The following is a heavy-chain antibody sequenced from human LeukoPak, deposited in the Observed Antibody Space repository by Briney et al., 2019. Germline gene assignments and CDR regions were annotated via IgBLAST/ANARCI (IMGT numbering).Heavy chain of an antibody. J-gene: IGHJ3*02. CDR1: GGTFSSYA. V-gene: IGHV1-69*05. CDR3: AREPRRGLDAFDI. D-gene: IGHD3-16*01. Sequence: ASVKVSCKASGGTFSSYAISWVRQAPGQGLEWMGGIIPIFGTANYAQKLQGRVTMTTHTSTTTAYMELRSLKYDDTAVYYCAREPRRGLDAFDIWGQGTMVTVSS. CDR2: IIPIFGTA.